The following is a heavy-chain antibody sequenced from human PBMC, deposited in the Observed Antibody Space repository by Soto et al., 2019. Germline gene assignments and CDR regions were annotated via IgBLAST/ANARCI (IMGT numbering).Heavy chain of an antibody. D-gene: IGHD2-2*01. J-gene: IGHJ6*02. CDR1: GYTFTSYG. Sequence: QVQLVQSGAEVKKPGASVKVSCKASGYTFTSYGISWVRQAPGQGLEWMGWISAYNGNTNYAQKLQGRVTMTTDTSTSTAYMELRSLRSDDTAVYYCARDWGKELVPAALSLGPGMDVWGQGTTVTVSS. CDR2: ISAYNGNT. CDR3: ARDWGKELVPAALSLGPGMDV. V-gene: IGHV1-18*01.